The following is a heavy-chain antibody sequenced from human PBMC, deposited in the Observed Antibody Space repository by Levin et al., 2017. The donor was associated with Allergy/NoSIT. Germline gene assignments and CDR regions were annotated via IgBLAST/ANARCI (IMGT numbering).Heavy chain of an antibody. CDR2: ISNDGSNK. Sequence: LSLTCAASGFTFSSYGMHWVRQAPGKGLEWVAVISNDGSNKYYSESVKGRFTISRDNSENTLYLEMNSLTTEDAAVYYCAKARSTVTTSRGGGSGYYFDCWGQGTLVTVSS. CDR3: AKARSTVTTSRGGGSGYYFDC. CDR1: GFTFSSYG. D-gene: IGHD4-17*01. V-gene: IGHV3-30*18. J-gene: IGHJ4*02.